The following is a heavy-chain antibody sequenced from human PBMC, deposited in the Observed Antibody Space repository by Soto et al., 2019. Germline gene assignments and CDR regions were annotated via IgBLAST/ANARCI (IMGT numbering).Heavy chain of an antibody. Sequence: RGESLKISCEGSGYTFTSYWISWVRQMPGKGLEWMGRIDPSDSYTNYSPSFQGHVTISADKSISTAYLQWSSLKASDTAMYYCVVTQLTPQVDYYGMDVWGQGTTVTVSS. V-gene: IGHV5-10-1*01. CDR2: IDPSDSYT. J-gene: IGHJ6*02. D-gene: IGHD1-1*01. CDR1: GYTFTSYW. CDR3: VVTQLTPQVDYYGMDV.